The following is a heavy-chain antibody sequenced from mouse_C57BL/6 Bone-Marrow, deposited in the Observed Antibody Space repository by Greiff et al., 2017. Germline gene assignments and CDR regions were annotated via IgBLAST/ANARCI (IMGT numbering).Heavy chain of an antibody. V-gene: IGHV2-5*01. CDR2: IWRGGST. CDR3: AKGKGYDGYYGRYAMDY. D-gene: IGHD2-3*01. Sequence: QSPGKGLEWLGVIWRGGSTDYNAAFMSRLSITKDNSKSQVFFKMNSLQADDTAIYYCAKGKGYDGYYGRYAMDYWGQGTSVTVSS. J-gene: IGHJ4*01.